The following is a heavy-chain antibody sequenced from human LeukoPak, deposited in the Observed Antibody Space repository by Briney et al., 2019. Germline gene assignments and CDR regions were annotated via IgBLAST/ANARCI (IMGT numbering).Heavy chain of an antibody. CDR1: GIIFSNYA. CDR2: ISGSSYST. D-gene: IGHD7-27*01. CDR3: AKTGGAQWYFDL. J-gene: IGHJ2*01. Sequence: GGSLGLPCSASGIIFSNYAMSWVRQAPGKGLEWVSTISGSSYSTYYADSVKGRFTISRDNSKNMLYLQMSSLRAEDTALYYCAKTGGAQWYFDLWGRGTLVTVSS. V-gene: IGHV3-23*01.